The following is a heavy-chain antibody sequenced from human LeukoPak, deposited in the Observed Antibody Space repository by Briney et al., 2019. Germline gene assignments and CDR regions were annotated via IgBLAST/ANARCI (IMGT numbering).Heavy chain of an antibody. V-gene: IGHV4-39*01. D-gene: IGHD3-10*01. J-gene: IGHJ5*02. CDR2: IYYSGST. Sequence: SETLSLTCTVSGGSISSSSYYWGWIRQPPGKGLEWIGSIYYSGSTYYSPSLKSRVTISVDTSKNQFSLKLSSVTAADTAVYYCARGTAPNWFDPWGQGTLVTVSS. CDR1: GGSISSSSYY. CDR3: ARGTAPNWFDP.